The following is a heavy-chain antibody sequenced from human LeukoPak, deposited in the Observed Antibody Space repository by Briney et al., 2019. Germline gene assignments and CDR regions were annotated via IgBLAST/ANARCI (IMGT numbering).Heavy chain of an antibody. D-gene: IGHD1-1*01. J-gene: IGHJ4*02. Sequence: GGSLRLSCAASGFTFTSYSMNWVRQAPGKGLEWVSHINSDTNITPYTASVSGRFTISRDNANNSLYLHVNSLRDEDTAVYYCVRDHDWSFDLWGQGALVTVSS. CDR2: INSDTNIT. CDR3: VRDHDWSFDL. V-gene: IGHV3-48*02. CDR1: GFTFTSYS.